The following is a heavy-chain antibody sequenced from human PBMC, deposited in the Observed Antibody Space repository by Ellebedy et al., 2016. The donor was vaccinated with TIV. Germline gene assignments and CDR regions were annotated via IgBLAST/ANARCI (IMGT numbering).Heavy chain of an antibody. J-gene: IGHJ4*02. D-gene: IGHD3-3*01. CDR3: ARDTLVGVKDSYFDY. CDR2: IKQDGSKR. V-gene: IGHV3-7*03. CDR1: GFTFSSYW. Sequence: PGGSLRLSCAASGFTFSSYWMSWVRQAPGKGLEWVANIKQDGSKRFYVDSVKGRITISRDNAKNSLYLQMNNLRAEDTAVYYCARDTLVGVKDSYFDYWGQGTLVTVSS.